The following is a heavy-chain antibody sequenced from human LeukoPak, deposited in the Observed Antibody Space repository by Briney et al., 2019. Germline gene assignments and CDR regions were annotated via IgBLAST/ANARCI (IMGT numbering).Heavy chain of an antibody. CDR1: GFTVSSNY. J-gene: IGHJ6*02. D-gene: IGHD3-16*01. Sequence: GGSLRLSCAASGFTVSSNYMSWVRQAPGKGLEWVSVIYSGGSTYYADSVKGRFTISRDNSKNTLYLQMNSLRAEDTAVYYCATVSRSYYYYGMDVWGQGTTVIVSS. CDR2: IYSGGST. V-gene: IGHV3-53*01. CDR3: ATVSRSYYYYGMDV.